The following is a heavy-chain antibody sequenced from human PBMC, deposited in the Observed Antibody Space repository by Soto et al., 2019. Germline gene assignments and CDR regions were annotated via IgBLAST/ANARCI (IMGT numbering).Heavy chain of an antibody. CDR2: INAGNGNT. V-gene: IGHV1-3*01. CDR1: GYTFTSYA. CDR3: ARTIGYISGWTPRMDV. D-gene: IGHD6-19*01. Sequence: QVQLVQSGAEVKKPGASVKVSCKASGYTFTSYAMHWVRQAPGQRLEWMGWINAGNGNTKYSQKFQGRVTITRDTSASTAYMELSSLRSEDTAVYYCARTIGYISGWTPRMDVWGQGTTVTVSS. J-gene: IGHJ6*02.